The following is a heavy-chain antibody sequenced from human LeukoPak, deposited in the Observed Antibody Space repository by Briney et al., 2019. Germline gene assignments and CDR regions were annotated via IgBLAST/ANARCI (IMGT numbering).Heavy chain of an antibody. CDR2: ISGSNSYI. CDR3: ARDAYSGYDYVNYFDY. D-gene: IGHD5-12*01. CDR1: GFTFNSYS. J-gene: IGHJ4*02. V-gene: IGHV3-21*01. Sequence: GGSLRLSCAASGFTFNSYSMNWVRQAPGKGLEWVSSISGSNSYIYYADSMKGRFTISRDNAKNSLYLQMNSLRAEDTAMYYCARDAYSGYDYVNYFDYWGQGTLVTVSS.